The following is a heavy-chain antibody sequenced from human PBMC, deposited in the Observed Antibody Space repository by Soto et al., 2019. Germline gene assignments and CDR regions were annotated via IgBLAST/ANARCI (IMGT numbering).Heavy chain of an antibody. CDR3: AREDSIVIPAVSDF. CDR2: ISKSDYT. J-gene: IGHJ4*02. CDR1: GFAFSDDG. D-gene: IGHD2-2*01. Sequence: GGSLRLSCTVSGFAFSDDGINWVRQAPGKGLEWVSSISKSDYTYYSDSVKGRFTISRDNAKNSVSLQKNPRKVEDTAVYYCAREDSIVIPAVSDFWGKGTLVTVSS. V-gene: IGHV3-21*01.